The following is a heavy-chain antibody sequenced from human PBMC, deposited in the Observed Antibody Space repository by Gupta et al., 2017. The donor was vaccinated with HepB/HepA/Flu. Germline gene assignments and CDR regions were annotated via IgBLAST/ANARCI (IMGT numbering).Heavy chain of an antibody. V-gene: IGHV3-30-3*01. CDR2: ISYDGSNK. J-gene: IGHJ6*02. CDR3: ARDLLLMTYGMDV. Sequence: QGQLVESGGGVVQPGRSLRLSCAASGFSFSPYTIHWVRQAPGKGLECVALISYDGSNKYYGDSVKGRLTISRDNSKNTLYLQMNSLRAEDTAVYYCARDLLLMTYGMDVWGQGTTVTVSS. D-gene: IGHD2/OR15-2a*01. CDR1: GFSFSPYT.